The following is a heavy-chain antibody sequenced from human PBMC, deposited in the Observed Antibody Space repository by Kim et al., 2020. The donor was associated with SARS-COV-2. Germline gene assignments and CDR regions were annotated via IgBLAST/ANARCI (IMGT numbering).Heavy chain of an antibody. J-gene: IGHJ5*02. CDR1: GGSINSYY. D-gene: IGHD2-21*01. Sequence: SETLSLTCTVSGGSINSYYWSWIRQPPGKGLEWIGYIYYSGSTNYNPSLKSRVTISVDTSKNQFSLKLSSVTAADTAVYYCARVSIVDYELGAWFDPWGQGTLVTVSS. CDR2: IYYSGST. V-gene: IGHV4-59*13. CDR3: ARVSIVDYELGAWFDP.